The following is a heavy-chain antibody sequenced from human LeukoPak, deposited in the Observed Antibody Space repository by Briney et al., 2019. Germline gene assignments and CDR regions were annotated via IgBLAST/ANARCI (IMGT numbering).Heavy chain of an antibody. Sequence: QTGGSLRLSCATSGFTFSTSDMHWVRQAPGKGLEWVSFIQYDGSRKNYVDSVKGRFTISRDNAKNSLYLQMNSLRAEDTAVYYCAELGITMIGGVWGKGTTVTISS. CDR2: IQYDGSRK. CDR1: GFTFSTSD. J-gene: IGHJ6*04. V-gene: IGHV3-30*02. CDR3: AELGITMIGGV. D-gene: IGHD3-10*02.